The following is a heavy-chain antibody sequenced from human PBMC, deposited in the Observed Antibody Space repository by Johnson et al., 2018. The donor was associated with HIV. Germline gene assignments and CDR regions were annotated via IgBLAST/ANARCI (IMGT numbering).Heavy chain of an antibody. D-gene: IGHD5-24*01. Sequence: QVQLVESGGGVVQPGRSLRLSCAASGFTFSSYAMHWVRQAPGKGLESVALIPHDVSTRYYADSVKGRFIISRDKSKNTLYLQMNSLRAEDTAVYCWARPRRGMATNRDAFDIWGKGTMVTVSS. CDR2: IPHDVSTR. J-gene: IGHJ3*02. CDR1: GFTFSSYA. V-gene: IGHV3-30*04. CDR3: ARPRRGMATNRDAFDI.